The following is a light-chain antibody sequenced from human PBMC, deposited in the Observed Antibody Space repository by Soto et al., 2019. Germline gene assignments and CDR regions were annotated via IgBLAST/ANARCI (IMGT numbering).Light chain of an antibody. Sequence: QSALTQPPSASGSPGQSVTISCSGTSSDVGAYKYVSWYQQHPGKVPKLMVYEVNKRPSGVPDRFSGSKSGNTASLTVSGLQAEDEADYYCTSYAGGNNVFGTGTKLTVL. J-gene: IGLJ1*01. CDR3: TSYAGGNNV. CDR1: SSDVGAYKY. V-gene: IGLV2-8*01. CDR2: EVN.